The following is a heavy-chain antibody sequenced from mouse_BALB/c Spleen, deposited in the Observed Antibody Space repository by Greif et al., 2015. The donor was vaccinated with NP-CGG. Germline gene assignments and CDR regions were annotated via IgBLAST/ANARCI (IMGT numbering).Heavy chain of an antibody. CDR1: GFNIKDYY. CDR3: NAYSSGYDYAMDY. J-gene: IGHJ4*01. CDR2: IDPENGDT. V-gene: IGHV14-4*02. Sequence: EVQLQQSGAELVRSGASVKLSCTASGFNIKDYYMHWVKQRPEQGLEWIGWIDPENGDTEYAPKFQGKATMTADTPSNTAYLQLSSLTSEDTAVYYCNAYSSGYDYAMDYWGQGTSVTVSS. D-gene: IGHD3-1*01.